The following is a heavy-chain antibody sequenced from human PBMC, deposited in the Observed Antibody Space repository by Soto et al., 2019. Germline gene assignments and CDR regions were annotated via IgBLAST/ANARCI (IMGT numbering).Heavy chain of an antibody. CDR2: IWYDGSNK. CDR3: AKDLPPIVVVPAALMDV. V-gene: IGHV3-30*02. J-gene: IGHJ6*02. CDR1: GFTFSSYG. Sequence: GGSLRLSCAASGFTFSSYGMHWVRQAPGKGLEWVAVIWYDGSNKYYADSVKGRFTISRDNSKNTLYLQMNSLRAEDTAVYYCAKDLPPIVVVPAALMDVWGQGTTVTVSS. D-gene: IGHD2-2*01.